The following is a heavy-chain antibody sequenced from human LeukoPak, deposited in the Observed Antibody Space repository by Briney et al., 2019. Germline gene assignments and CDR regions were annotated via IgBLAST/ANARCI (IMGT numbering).Heavy chain of an antibody. Sequence: PSETLSLTCTVSGGSISSYYWSWIRQPPGKGLEWIGYIYYSGSTNYNPSLKSRVTISVDTSKNQFSLKLSSVTAADTAVYYCARIYDRDAFDIWGQGTMVTVSS. CDR2: IYYSGST. J-gene: IGHJ3*02. V-gene: IGHV4-59*01. D-gene: IGHD1-14*01. CDR1: GGSISSYY. CDR3: ARIYDRDAFDI.